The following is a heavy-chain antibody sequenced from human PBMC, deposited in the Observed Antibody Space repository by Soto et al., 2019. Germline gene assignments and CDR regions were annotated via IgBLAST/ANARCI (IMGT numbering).Heavy chain of an antibody. Sequence: PGGSLRLSCAAAGFTFGNYGMHWIRKRPGKGLEWMSSILSAVSDNYYADNVKGRFTISRDGSKNTLYLQMDRPRHEDTAVYYCPKWGDVRHNPGGNYHYGMDVWGQGTTVTV. CDR3: PKWGDVRHNPGGNYHYGMDV. J-gene: IGHJ6*02. V-gene: IGHV3-30*18. CDR2: ILSAVSDN. D-gene: IGHD3-16*01. CDR1: GFTFGNYG.